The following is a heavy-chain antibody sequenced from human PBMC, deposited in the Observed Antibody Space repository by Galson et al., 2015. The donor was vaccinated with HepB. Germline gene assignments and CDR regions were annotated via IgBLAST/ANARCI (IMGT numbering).Heavy chain of an antibody. CDR1: GYTFTGYY. CDR3: ARGLRVYSSSSPFDY. Sequence: SVKVSCKASGYTFTGYYMHWVRQAPGQGLEWMGRINPNSGGTNYAQKFQGRVTMTRDTSISTAYMELSRLRSDDTAVYYCARGLRVYSSSSPFDYWGQGTLVTVSS. CDR2: INPNSGGT. J-gene: IGHJ4*02. D-gene: IGHD6-6*01. V-gene: IGHV1-2*06.